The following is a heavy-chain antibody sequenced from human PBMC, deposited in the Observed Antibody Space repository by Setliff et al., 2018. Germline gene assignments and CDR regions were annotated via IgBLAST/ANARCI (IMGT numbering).Heavy chain of an antibody. J-gene: IGHJ1*01. CDR1: GFTFDDYA. Sequence: SLKISCAASGFTFDDYAMHWVRQAPGKGLEWVSGISWNSGSIGYADSVKGRFTISRDNAKNSLYLQMNSLRAEDTALYYCAKDIFRYSGSYFGYFQHWGQGTLVTVSS. V-gene: IGHV3-9*01. CDR3: AKDIFRYSGSYFGYFQH. D-gene: IGHD1-26*01. CDR2: ISWNSGSI.